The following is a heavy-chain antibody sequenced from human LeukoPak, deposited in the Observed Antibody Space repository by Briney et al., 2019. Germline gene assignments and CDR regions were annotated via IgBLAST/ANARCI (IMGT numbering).Heavy chain of an antibody. CDR1: GGSISSSGYS. Sequence: SETLSLTCAVSGGSISSSGYSWSWIRQPPGKGLEWIGYIYHSGSAYHNPSLESRVTMSVDRSKNQFSLNLSSVTAADTAVYYCARSTPVTYYFDYWGQGTLVTVSP. V-gene: IGHV4-30-2*01. CDR2: IYHSGSA. D-gene: IGHD4-17*01. CDR3: ARSTPVTYYFDY. J-gene: IGHJ4*02.